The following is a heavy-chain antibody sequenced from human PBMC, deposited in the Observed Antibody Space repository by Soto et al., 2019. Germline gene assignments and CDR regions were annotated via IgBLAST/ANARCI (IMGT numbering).Heavy chain of an antibody. J-gene: IGHJ6*02. CDR1: GGSISSSSYY. D-gene: IGHD3-16*01. V-gene: IGHV4-39*01. CDR3: ARHNGPLYVGYYYDMDV. Sequence: QLQLQESGPGLVKPSEALSLTCTVSGGSISSSSYYWGCIRQPPGKGLEWIGSIYYSGYTYYNPSLKSRVTISVDTSKNQFSLKLSSVTAADTAVYYCARHNGPLYVGYYYDMDVWGQGTTVTVSS. CDR2: IYYSGYT.